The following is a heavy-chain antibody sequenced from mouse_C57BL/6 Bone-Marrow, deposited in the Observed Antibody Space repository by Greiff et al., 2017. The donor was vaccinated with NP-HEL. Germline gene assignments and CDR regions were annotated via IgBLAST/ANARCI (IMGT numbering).Heavy chain of an antibody. V-gene: IGHV1-61*01. D-gene: IGHD6-1*01. Sequence: VQLQQSGAELVRNGEGGKREGKGEGGRCTGGGVGGGGRRAGQGLEWIGNIYPSDSETHYNQKFKDKATLTVDKSSSTAYMQLSSLTSEDSAVYYCARWGSSFAYWGQGTLVTVSA. CDR2: IYPSDSET. J-gene: IGHJ3*01. CDR3: ARWGSSFAY. CDR1: GGRCTGGG.